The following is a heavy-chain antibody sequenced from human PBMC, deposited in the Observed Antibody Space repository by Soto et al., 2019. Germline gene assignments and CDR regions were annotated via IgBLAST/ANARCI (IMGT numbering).Heavy chain of an antibody. D-gene: IGHD4-4*01. CDR2: IFYSGTT. Sequence: SETLSLTCTVSGGSISSGGYYWSWIRQHPGKGLEWIGYIFYSGTTYYNPSLKSRVTISVDTSKNQFSLKLSSVTAADTAVYYCATTLTTTFWFDSWGQGALVTVSS. J-gene: IGHJ5*01. V-gene: IGHV4-31*03. CDR1: GGSISSGGYY. CDR3: ATTLTTTFWFDS.